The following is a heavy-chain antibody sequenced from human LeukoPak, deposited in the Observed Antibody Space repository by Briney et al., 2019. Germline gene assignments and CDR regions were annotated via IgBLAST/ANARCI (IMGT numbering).Heavy chain of an antibody. Sequence: PGGSLRPSCAASGFTVSSNYMSWVRQAPGKGLEWVSVIYSGGSTYYADSVKGRFTISRDNSKNTLYLQMNSLRAEDTAVYYCARARGGSYGGFDYWGQGTLVTVSS. CDR1: GFTVSSNY. J-gene: IGHJ4*02. V-gene: IGHV3-53*01. D-gene: IGHD1-26*01. CDR2: IYSGGST. CDR3: ARARGGSYGGFDY.